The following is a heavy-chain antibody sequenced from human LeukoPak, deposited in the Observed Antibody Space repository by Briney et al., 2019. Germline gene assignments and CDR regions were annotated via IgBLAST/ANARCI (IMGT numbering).Heavy chain of an antibody. CDR3: AKEDCSGGRCYSLHY. Sequence: GGSLRLSCAASGFTFDDYGMTWVRQTPGKGLEWVSTINWNGGSTAYADSVKGRFTISRDNAKNSLYLQMNSLRAEVAAVYYCAKEDCSGGRCYSLHYWGQGTLVTVSS. CDR1: GFTFDDYG. V-gene: IGHV3-20*04. D-gene: IGHD2-15*01. J-gene: IGHJ4*02. CDR2: INWNGGST.